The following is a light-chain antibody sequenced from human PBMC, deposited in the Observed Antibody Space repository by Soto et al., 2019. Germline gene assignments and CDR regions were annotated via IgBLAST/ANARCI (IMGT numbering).Light chain of an antibody. CDR1: HDISNY. J-gene: IGKJ4*01. CDR2: DVS. Sequence: DIQMTQSPSSLSASVGDRVTITCQASHDISNYLNWYQQKPGKAPKLLISDVSNLTTGVPSRFSGSGSGTDFTITISSLQPEDIATYFCQQYEELPLTFGGGTKVEIK. CDR3: QQYEELPLT. V-gene: IGKV1-33*01.